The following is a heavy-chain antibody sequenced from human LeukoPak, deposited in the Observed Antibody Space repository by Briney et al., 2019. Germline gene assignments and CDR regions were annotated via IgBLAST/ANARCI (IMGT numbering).Heavy chain of an antibody. CDR3: ARTYYYDSGGYSAFDY. J-gene: IGHJ4*02. V-gene: IGHV5-51*01. Sequence: GESLKISCKGSGYSFTSYWIGWVRQMPGKGLEWMGIIYPGDSDTRYSPSFQGQVTISADKSISTAYLQWSSLKASDTAMYYCARTYYYDSGGYSAFDYWGQGTLVTVSS. CDR1: GYSFTSYW. D-gene: IGHD3-22*01. CDR2: IYPGDSDT.